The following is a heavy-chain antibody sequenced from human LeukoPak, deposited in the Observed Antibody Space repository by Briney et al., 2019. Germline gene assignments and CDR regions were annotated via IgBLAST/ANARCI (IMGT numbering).Heavy chain of an antibody. V-gene: IGHV3-23*01. CDR2: ISGNGGST. J-gene: IGHJ4*02. D-gene: IGHD3-22*01. CDR1: GFIFSSSG. Sequence: GGSLRLSCAASGFIFSSSGMSWVRQAPGKGLEWVSTISGNGGSTYYPDSVKGRFTISRDNSKNTLYLQMNSLRAEDTAVYYCAKGAYYDLWGQGTLVTVSS. CDR3: AKGAYYDL.